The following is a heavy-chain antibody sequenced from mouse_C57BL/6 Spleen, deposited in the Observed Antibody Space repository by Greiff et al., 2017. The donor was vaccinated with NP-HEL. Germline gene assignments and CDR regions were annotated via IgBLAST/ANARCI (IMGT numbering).Heavy chain of an antibody. V-gene: IGHV1-54*01. J-gene: IGHJ3*01. CDR3: ARDSNYVWFAY. CDR1: GYAFTNYL. CDR2: INPGSGGT. Sequence: VQLQQSGAELVRPGTSVKVSCKASGYAFTNYLIEWVKQRPGQGLEWIGVINPGSGGTNYTEKFKGKATLTADKSSSTAYMQLSSLASEDSAVYFCARDSNYVWFAYWGQGTLVTVSA. D-gene: IGHD2-5*01.